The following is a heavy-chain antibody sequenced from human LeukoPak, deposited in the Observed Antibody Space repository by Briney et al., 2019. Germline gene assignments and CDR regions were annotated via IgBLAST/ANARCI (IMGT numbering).Heavy chain of an antibody. Sequence: KSSETMSLTCAVYGGSFSGYYWSWIRQPPEKGLEWIGEINHSGSTNYNQSLKSRVTIPLQTSKNQFSLKLSSVTAADTAVYYCARGGSPVGATNDYWGQGTLVTVSS. CDR1: GGSFSGYY. CDR2: INHSGST. J-gene: IGHJ4*02. CDR3: ARGGSPVGATNDY. V-gene: IGHV4-34*01. D-gene: IGHD1-26*01.